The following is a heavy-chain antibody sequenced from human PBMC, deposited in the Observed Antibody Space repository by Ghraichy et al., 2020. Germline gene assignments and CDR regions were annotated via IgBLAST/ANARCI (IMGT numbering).Heavy chain of an antibody. Sequence: SETLSLTCAVSGGAISSSNWWSWVRQPPTKGLEWIGEIYFGGSTNYNPSLKSRVTISVDKSKNLFSLKLSSVTAADTAIYYCARGWDIVLVPTAMGAFDIWGQGTMVTVSS. V-gene: IGHV4-4*02. CDR2: IYFGGST. CDR1: GGAISSSNW. D-gene: IGHD2-2*01. CDR3: ARGWDIVLVPTAMGAFDI. J-gene: IGHJ3*02.